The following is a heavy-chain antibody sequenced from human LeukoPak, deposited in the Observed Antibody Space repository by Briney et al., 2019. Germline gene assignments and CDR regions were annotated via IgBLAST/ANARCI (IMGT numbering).Heavy chain of an antibody. V-gene: IGHV3-7*01. Sequence: GGSLRLSCAASGFTFSSYWMSWVRQAPGKGLEWVANIKQDGSEKYYVDSVKGRFTISRDNAKNSLYLQMNSLRAEDTAVYYCARIQLLYVVWFDPWGQGTLVTASS. D-gene: IGHD2-2*02. CDR2: IKQDGSEK. CDR3: ARIQLLYVVWFDP. CDR1: GFTFSSYW. J-gene: IGHJ5*02.